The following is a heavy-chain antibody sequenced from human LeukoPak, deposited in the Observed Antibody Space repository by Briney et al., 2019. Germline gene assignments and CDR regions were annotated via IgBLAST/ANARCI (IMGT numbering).Heavy chain of an antibody. J-gene: IGHJ4*02. CDR2: IYYSGST. CDR3: ARYYGLQSLDY. V-gene: IGHV4-59*01. D-gene: IGHD4-17*01. CDR1: GGSISSYY. Sequence: SETLSLTCTVSGGSISSYYWSWIRQPPGKGLEWIGYIYYSGSTNYNPSLKSRVTISVDTSKNQFSLKLSSVTAADTAVYYCARYYGLQSLDYWGQGTLVTVSS.